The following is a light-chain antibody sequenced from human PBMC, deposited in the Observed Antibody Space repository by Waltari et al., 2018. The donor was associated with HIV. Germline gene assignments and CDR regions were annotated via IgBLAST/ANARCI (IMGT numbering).Light chain of an antibody. V-gene: IGLV2-11*01. CDR2: DVS. CDR3: CSYAGSYRGV. J-gene: IGLJ2*01. Sequence: QSALTQPRSVSGPPGKSVPTPCPGTRSHVAGSHVVSWYQQHPAKAPNPIICDVSKRPAGVPDRFSGSKSGNTASLTISGLQAEDEADYYCCSYAGSYRGVFGGGTKLTVL. CDR1: RSHVAGSHV.